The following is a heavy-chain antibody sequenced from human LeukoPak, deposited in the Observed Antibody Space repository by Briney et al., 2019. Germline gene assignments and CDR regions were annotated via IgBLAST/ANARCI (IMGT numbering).Heavy chain of an antibody. Sequence: SETLSLTCTVSGDSFSSGYWSWIRQSPGKGLEWIGYTSHSDSTRYNPSLKSRVTMSIDTSMNQFSLKVTSVTAADTAVYYCARGSSRFDYWGQGTLVTVSS. D-gene: IGHD6-13*01. J-gene: IGHJ4*02. CDR1: GDSFSSGY. V-gene: IGHV4-59*01. CDR2: TSHSDST. CDR3: ARGSSRFDY.